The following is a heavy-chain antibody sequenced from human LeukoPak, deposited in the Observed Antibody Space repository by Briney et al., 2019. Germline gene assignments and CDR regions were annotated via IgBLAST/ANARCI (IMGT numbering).Heavy chain of an antibody. D-gene: IGHD6-13*01. CDR2: INHSGST. CDR1: GGSFSGYY. Sequence: SETLSLTCAVYGGSFSGYYWSWIRQPPGKGLEWIGEINHSGSTNYNPSLKSRVTISVDTSKNQFSLKLTSVTAADTAMYYCARDSASSAGNWFDPWGQGALVTVSS. V-gene: IGHV4-34*01. J-gene: IGHJ5*01. CDR3: ARDSASSAGNWFDP.